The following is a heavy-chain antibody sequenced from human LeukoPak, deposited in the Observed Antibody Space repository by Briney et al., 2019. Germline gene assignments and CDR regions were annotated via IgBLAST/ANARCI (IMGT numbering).Heavy chain of an antibody. J-gene: IGHJ5*02. Sequence: SETLSLTCAVSGGSISSDYFWIWIRQHPGKGLEWMGYIHYSGSTYSNPSLKSRVNMSVDTSKNQFSLKLRSVTDADMAVYYCARDANPIAAATYNWFDPWGQGTLVIVSS. CDR3: ARDANPIAAATYNWFDP. CDR1: GGSISSDYF. D-gene: IGHD6-25*01. CDR2: IHYSGST. V-gene: IGHV4-31*11.